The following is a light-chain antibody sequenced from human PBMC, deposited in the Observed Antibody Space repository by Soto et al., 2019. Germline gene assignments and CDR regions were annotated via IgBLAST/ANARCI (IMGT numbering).Light chain of an antibody. V-gene: IGKV1-27*01. J-gene: IGKJ1*01. CDR2: AAS. Sequence: DIQMTQSPSSLSASVGDRVTITCRASQGIGNYLAWYQQKSGKVPKLLIYAASTLQSGVPSRFSGSRSGTDFTLTISSLQPEDVATYYCQNHNNAPWTFGQGTTVEIQ. CDR1: QGIGNY. CDR3: QNHNNAPWT.